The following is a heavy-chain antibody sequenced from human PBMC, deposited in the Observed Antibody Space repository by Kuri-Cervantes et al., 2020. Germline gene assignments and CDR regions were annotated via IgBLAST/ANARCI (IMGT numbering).Heavy chain of an antibody. CDR1: GGSISSGDYY. Sequence: SETLSLTCTVSGGSISSGDYYWSWIRQPPGKGLEWIGYIYYSGSTYYNPSLKSRVTISVDTSKNQFSLKLSSVTAADTAVYYCARAHLGLGKLDYWGQGTLVTVSS. CDR2: IYYSGST. D-gene: IGHD7-27*01. V-gene: IGHV4-30-4*01. CDR3: ARAHLGLGKLDY. J-gene: IGHJ4*02.